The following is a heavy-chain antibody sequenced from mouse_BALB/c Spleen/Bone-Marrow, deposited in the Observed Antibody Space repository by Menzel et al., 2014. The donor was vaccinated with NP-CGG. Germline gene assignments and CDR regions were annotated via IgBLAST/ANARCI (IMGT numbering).Heavy chain of an antibody. CDR2: ISYSGST. D-gene: IGHD2-14*01. V-gene: IGHV3-2*02. CDR3: ARGTLRGALDY. Sequence: EVQVVESGPGLVKPSQSLSLTCTVTGYSITSDYAWNWIRQFPGNKLEWMGYISYSGSTIYNSSLKSRISLTRDTSRNQFFLQLNSVTTEDTATCYCARGTLRGALDYWGQGTSVTVSS. J-gene: IGHJ4*01. CDR1: GYSITSDYA.